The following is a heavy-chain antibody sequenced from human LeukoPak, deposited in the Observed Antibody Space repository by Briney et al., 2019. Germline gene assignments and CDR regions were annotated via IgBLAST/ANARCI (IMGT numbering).Heavy chain of an antibody. V-gene: IGHV3-30*04. D-gene: IGHD6-19*01. CDR3: ARGSGPRAYSSGWYGVY. J-gene: IGHJ4*02. Sequence: GGSLRLSCAASGFTFSSYAMHWVRQAPGKGLEWVAVISYDGSNKYYADSVKGRFTISRDNSKNTLYLQMNSLRAEDTAVYYCARGSGPRAYSSGWYGVYWGQGTLVTVSS. CDR2: ISYDGSNK. CDR1: GFTFSSYA.